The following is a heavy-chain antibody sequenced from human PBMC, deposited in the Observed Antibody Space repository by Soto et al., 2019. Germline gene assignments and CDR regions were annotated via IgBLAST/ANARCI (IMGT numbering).Heavy chain of an antibody. Sequence: SETLSLTCAVYGGSFSGYYWSWIRQPPGKGLEWIGEINHSGSTNYNPSLKSRVTISVDTSKNQFSLKLSSVTAADTAVYYCARAEPQLWSSFDYWGQGTLVTVSS. CDR2: INHSGST. CDR3: ARAEPQLWSSFDY. CDR1: GGSFSGYY. J-gene: IGHJ4*02. V-gene: IGHV4-34*01. D-gene: IGHD5-18*01.